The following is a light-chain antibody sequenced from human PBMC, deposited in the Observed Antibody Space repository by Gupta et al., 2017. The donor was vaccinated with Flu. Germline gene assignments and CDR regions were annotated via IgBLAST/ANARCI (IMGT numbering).Light chain of an antibody. CDR2: LGS. CDR3: MQGLQPPLT. V-gene: IGKV2-28*01. Sequence: VNRGEPATISCRSSQSLLNSNGHNYLTWYLQRPGQSPQLLIYLGSYRASGVSDRFSGSGSATDFTLKISRVGPEDVGVYYCMQGLQPPLTFGQGTKVEIK. J-gene: IGKJ1*01. CDR1: QSLLNSNGHNY.